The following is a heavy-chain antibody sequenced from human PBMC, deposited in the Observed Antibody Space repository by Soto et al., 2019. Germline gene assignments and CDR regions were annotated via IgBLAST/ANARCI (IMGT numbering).Heavy chain of an antibody. V-gene: IGHV4-30-4*01. CDR1: GVSINRGDYY. J-gene: IGHJ4*02. D-gene: IGHD3-3*01. CDR2: IYYNGDT. CDR3: AREGGDFVQVPYY. Sequence: VRLQESGPKLVRPSQTLSLTCSVSGVSINRGDYYWSWIRQSPGRVLEWIGSIYYNGDTNYNPSLGSRVTMSVDTSKNQVFLDLQSVVAADTAVYFCAREGGDFVQVPYYWGQGTLITVSS.